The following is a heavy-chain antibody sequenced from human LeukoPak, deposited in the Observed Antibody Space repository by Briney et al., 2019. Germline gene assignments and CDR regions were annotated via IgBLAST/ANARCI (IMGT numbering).Heavy chain of an antibody. J-gene: IGHJ4*02. CDR2: ISGSGGST. Sequence: GGSLRLSCAASGFTFSSYAMSWVRQAPGKGLEWVSAISGSGGSTYYADSVKGRFAISRDNSKDTLYLQMNSLRAEDTAVYYCAKSEGGGPPYFDYWGQGTLVTVSS. V-gene: IGHV3-23*01. D-gene: IGHD2-15*01. CDR1: GFTFSSYA. CDR3: AKSEGGGPPYFDY.